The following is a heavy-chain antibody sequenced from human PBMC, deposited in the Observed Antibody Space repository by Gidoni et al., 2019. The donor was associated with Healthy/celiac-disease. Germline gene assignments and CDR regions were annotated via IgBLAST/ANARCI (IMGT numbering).Heavy chain of an antibody. J-gene: IGHJ5*02. CDR3: AKGCYGVGNWFDP. CDR2: ISGNGDTT. D-gene: IGHD4-17*01. V-gene: IGHV3-23*01. Sequence: EVQLLESGGGLVQPGGSLRLSCAASGFTFYTYAMVWVRQAPEKGLEWVSAISGNGDTTYYAESVTGRFTISRDNSQNTLYLQMNSLRAEDTAIYYCAKGCYGVGNWFDPWGQGTLVSVSS. CDR1: GFTFYTYA.